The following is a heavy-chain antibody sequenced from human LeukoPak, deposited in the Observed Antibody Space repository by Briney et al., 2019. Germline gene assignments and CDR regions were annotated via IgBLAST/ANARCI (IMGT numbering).Heavy chain of an antibody. J-gene: IGHJ1*01. D-gene: IGHD5-18*01. V-gene: IGHV3-66*01. CDR3: ARAGYSMDTEYFQH. CDR2: IYSGGNT. CDR1: GFTVSTNY. Sequence: QPGGSLRLSCAASGFTVSTNYMSWVRQAPGRGLEWVSVIYSGGNTYYADSVKGRFTISRDNAKSSLYLQMNSLRAEDTAVYYCARAGYSMDTEYFQHWGQGTLVTVSS.